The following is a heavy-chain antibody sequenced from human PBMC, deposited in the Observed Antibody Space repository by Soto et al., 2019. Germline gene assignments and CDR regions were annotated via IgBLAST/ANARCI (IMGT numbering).Heavy chain of an antibody. CDR3: AKDQAGIAGRLGYYDGMDV. V-gene: IGHV3-23*01. CDR1: GFTFSSYA. Sequence: LRLSCAASGFTFSSYAMSWVRQAPGKGLEWVSAISGSGGSTYYADSVKGRFTISRDNSKNTLYLQMNSLRAEDTAVYYCAKDQAGIAGRLGYYDGMDVWGQGTTVTVSS. J-gene: IGHJ6*02. CDR2: ISGSGGST. D-gene: IGHD6-6*01.